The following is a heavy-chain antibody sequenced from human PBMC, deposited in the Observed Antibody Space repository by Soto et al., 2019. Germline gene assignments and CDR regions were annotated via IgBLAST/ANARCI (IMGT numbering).Heavy chain of an antibody. Sequence: GGSLRLSCAASGFTFYSYAMTWVRQAPGKALEWVSTISGSGDSTYYADSVKGRFSISRDNYKNTVSLQMNSLRAKNTAVYFCARVWERTVTTRNYFYGIDVWGRGTTVTVSS. D-gene: IGHD4-17*01. CDR3: ARVWERTVTTRNYFYGIDV. CDR2: ISGSGDST. V-gene: IGHV3-23*01. CDR1: GFTFYSYA. J-gene: IGHJ6*02.